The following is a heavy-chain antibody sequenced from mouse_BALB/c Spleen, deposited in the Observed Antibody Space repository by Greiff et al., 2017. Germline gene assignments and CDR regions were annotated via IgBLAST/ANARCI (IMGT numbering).Heavy chain of an antibody. CDR2: IWSGGST. D-gene: IGHD2-14*01. J-gene: IGHJ2*01. CDR3: ARDRYDGPFDD. CDR1: GFSLTSYG. Sequence: QVQLQQSGPGLVQPSQSLSITCTVSGFSLTSYGVHWVRQSPGKGLEWLGVIWSGGSTDYNAAFISRLGISKDNSKSQVFLKMNSLQTDDTARYYCARDRYDGPFDDWGQGTTLTVSS. V-gene: IGHV2-4-1*01.